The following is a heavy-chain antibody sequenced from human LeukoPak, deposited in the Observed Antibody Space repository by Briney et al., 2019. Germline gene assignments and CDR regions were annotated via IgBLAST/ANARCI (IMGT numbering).Heavy chain of an antibody. Sequence: SETLSLTCTVSGGSISSGGYYWSWIRQHPGKVLEWIGYIYYSGSTYYNPSLKSRVTISVDTSKNQFSLKLSSVTAADTAVYYCATYAYCTNGVCYSDAFDIWGQGTMVTVSS. CDR1: GGSISSGGYY. V-gene: IGHV4-31*03. J-gene: IGHJ3*02. D-gene: IGHD2-8*01. CDR3: ATYAYCTNGVCYSDAFDI. CDR2: IYYSGST.